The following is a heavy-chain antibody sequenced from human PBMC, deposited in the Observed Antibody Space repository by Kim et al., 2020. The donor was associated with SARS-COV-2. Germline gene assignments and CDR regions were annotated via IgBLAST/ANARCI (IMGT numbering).Heavy chain of an antibody. Sequence: SETLSLTCTVSGGSISSSSYYWGWIRQPPGKGLEWIGSIYYSGSTYYNPSLKSRVTISVDTSKNQFSLKLSSVTAADTAVYYCARSGSSWYVDYYYYGMDVWGQGTTVTVSS. J-gene: IGHJ6*02. CDR2: IYYSGST. CDR3: ARSGSSWYVDYYYYGMDV. V-gene: IGHV4-39*01. CDR1: GGSISSSSYY. D-gene: IGHD6-13*01.